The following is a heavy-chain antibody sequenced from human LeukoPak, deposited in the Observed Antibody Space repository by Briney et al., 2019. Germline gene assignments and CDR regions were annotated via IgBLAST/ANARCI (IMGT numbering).Heavy chain of an antibody. D-gene: IGHD6-6*01. V-gene: IGHV4-34*01. CDR1: GGSFSGYY. CDR2: INHSGST. J-gene: IGHJ6*03. CDR3: ARVFSSNYYYYYYYMDV. Sequence: SKTLSLTCAVYGGSFSGYYWSWIRQPPGKGLEWIGEINHSGSTNYNPSLKSRVTISVDTSKNQLSLKLSSVTAADTAVYYCARVFSSNYYYYYYYMDVWGKGTTVTVSS.